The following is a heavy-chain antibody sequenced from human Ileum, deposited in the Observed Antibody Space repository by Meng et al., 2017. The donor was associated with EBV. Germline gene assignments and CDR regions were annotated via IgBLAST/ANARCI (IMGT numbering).Heavy chain of an antibody. D-gene: IGHD6-19*01. Sequence: QLQLQEAGPRVVKPSETLSPTFTVSGGYISSRDYYWCWIRTPPGKGLEWIGSLYFSGSTYSNPSLESRVTISVDTSNNQFSLQMSSVTAADTAVYYCERRGYSSGWYAYDYWGQGTLVTVSS. CDR3: ERRGYSSGWYAYDY. CDR2: LYFSGST. J-gene: IGHJ4*02. V-gene: IGHV4-39*01. CDR1: GGYISSRDYY.